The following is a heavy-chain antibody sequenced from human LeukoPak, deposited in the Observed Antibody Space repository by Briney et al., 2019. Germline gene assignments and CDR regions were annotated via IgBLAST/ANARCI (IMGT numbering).Heavy chain of an antibody. CDR3: ARWFGDRRLDY. CDR2: ISGYGYNT. D-gene: IGHD3-10*01. CDR1: GLTFRNYA. J-gene: IGHJ4*02. Sequence: GGSLRLSCAASGLTFRNYAMSWVRQAPEKGLEWVSAISGYGYNTYYADSVQGRFTISRDNSKSTLYLQMNSLRAEDTAVYYCARWFGDRRLDYWGQGTLVTVSS. V-gene: IGHV3-23*01.